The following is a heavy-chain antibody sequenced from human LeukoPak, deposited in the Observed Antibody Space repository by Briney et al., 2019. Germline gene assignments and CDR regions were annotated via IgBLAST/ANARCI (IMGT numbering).Heavy chain of an antibody. J-gene: IGHJ4*02. CDR2: IYYGGST. CDR1: GGSISSSSYY. V-gene: IGHV4-61*05. Sequence: KLSETLSLTCTVSGGSISSSSYYWGWIRQPPGKGLEWLGYIYYGGSTNYNPSLKSRITVSLDTSKNQFSLKLSSVTAADTAVYYCASGSHPTTADYWGQGTLVTVFS. D-gene: IGHD3-16*02. CDR3: ASGSHPTTADY.